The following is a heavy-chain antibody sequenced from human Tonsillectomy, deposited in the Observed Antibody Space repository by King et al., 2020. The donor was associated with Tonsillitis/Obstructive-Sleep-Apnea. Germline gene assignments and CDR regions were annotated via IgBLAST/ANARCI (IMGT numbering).Heavy chain of an antibody. CDR2: INTNTGNP. D-gene: IGHD4/OR15-4a*01. Sequence: QLVQSGSELKKPGASVKVSCKASGYTFTSYAMNWVRQAPGQGLEWMGWINTNTGNPTYAQGFTGRFVFSLDTSVSTAYRQISSLKAEDTAVYYCARGQVLQYYYYYYMDVWGKGTTVTVSS. CDR1: GYTFTSYA. CDR3: ARGQVLQYYYYYYMDV. J-gene: IGHJ6*03. V-gene: IGHV7-4-1*02.